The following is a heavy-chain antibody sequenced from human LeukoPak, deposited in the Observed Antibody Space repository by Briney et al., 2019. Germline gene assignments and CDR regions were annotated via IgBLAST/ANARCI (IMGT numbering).Heavy chain of an antibody. CDR3: ARAGQPPYYYYYMDV. Sequence: PSQTLSLTCTVSGGSISSGGYYWSWIRQPPGKGLEWIGYIYRSGSTYYNPSLKSRVTISVDRSKNQFSLKLSSVTAADTAVYYCARAGQPPYYYYYMDVWGKGTTVTVSS. CDR1: GGSISSGGYY. J-gene: IGHJ6*03. CDR2: IYRSGST. V-gene: IGHV4-30-2*01.